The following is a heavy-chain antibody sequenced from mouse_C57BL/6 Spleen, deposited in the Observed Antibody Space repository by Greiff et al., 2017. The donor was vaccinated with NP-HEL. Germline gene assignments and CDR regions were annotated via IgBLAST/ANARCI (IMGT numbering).Heavy chain of an antibody. CDR3: ARADYDGYYGYAMDY. D-gene: IGHD2-3*01. Sequence: EVQRVESEGGLVQPGSSMKLSCTASGFTFSDYYMAWVRQVPEKGLEWVANINYDGSSTYYLDSLKSRFIISRDNAKNILYLQMSSLKSEDTATYYCARADYDGYYGYAMDYWGQGTSVTVSS. CDR1: GFTFSDYY. V-gene: IGHV5-16*01. J-gene: IGHJ4*01. CDR2: INYDGSST.